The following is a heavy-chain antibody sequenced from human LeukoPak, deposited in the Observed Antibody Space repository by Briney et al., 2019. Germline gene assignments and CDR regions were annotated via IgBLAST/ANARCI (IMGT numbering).Heavy chain of an antibody. CDR1: GFTVSSNY. J-gene: IGHJ3*02. CDR3: ASPYYYDSSGPNAFDI. D-gene: IGHD3-22*01. V-gene: IGHV3-66*02. Sequence: PGGSLRLSCAASGFTVSSNYMSWVRQAPGKGLEWVSVIYSGGSTYYADSVKGRFTISRDNSKNTLHLQMNSLRAEDTAVYYCASPYYYDSSGPNAFDIWGQGTMVTVSS. CDR2: IYSGGST.